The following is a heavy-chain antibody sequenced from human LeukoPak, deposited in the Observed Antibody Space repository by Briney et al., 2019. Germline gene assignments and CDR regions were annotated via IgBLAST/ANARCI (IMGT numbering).Heavy chain of an antibody. CDR2: IYSGGNT. D-gene: IGHD3-22*01. V-gene: IGHV3-66*01. J-gene: IGHJ4*02. CDR1: GFTVSSNY. Sequence: GGSLRLSCAASGFTVSSNYMSWVRQAPGKGLEWVSVIYSGGNTYYADSVKGRFTISRDNSKNTLYLQMNSLRAEDTAVYYCARGLGYYDSSGYGYWGQGTLVTVSS. CDR3: ARGLGYYDSSGYGY.